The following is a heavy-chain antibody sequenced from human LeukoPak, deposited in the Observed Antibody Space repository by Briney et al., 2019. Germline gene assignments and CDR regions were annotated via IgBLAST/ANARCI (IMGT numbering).Heavy chain of an antibody. V-gene: IGHV4-30-2*01. CDR1: GGSISSGGYY. D-gene: IGHD2-2*02. CDR2: IYHSGST. CDR3: ARERGGYCSSTSCYIDY. Sequence: SETLSLTCNVSGGSISSGGYYWSWIRQPPGKGLEWIGYIYHSGSTYYNPSLKSRVTISVDRSKNQFSLKLSSVTAADTAVYYCARERGGYCSSTSCYIDYWGQGTLVTVSS. J-gene: IGHJ4*02.